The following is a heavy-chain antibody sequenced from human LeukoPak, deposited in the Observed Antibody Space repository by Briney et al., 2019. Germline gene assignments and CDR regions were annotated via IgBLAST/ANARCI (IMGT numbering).Heavy chain of an antibody. J-gene: IGHJ6*03. CDR2: INHSGNT. CDR1: GGSFSGYY. D-gene: IGHD3/OR15-3a*01. Sequence: PSETLSLTCAVYGGSFSGYYWSWIRQPPGKGLEWIGEINHSGNTNSNPSLKSRVTMSVDTSKNQFSLKLSSVTAADTAVYYCARGKGGLGRGYYYMDVWGKGTTVTVSS. CDR3: ARGKGGLGRGYYYMDV. V-gene: IGHV4-34*01.